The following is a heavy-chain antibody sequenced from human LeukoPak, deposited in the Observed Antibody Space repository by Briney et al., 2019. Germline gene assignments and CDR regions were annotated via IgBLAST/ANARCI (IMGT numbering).Heavy chain of an antibody. Sequence: GGSLRFSCAASGFTFSGYWMHWVRQAPGKGLVWVSRVNTDGSTTTYADSVKGRFTISRDNAKNTLYLQMNSLRAEDTAVYYCARHRGYSYGSNYFDYWGQGALVTVSS. V-gene: IGHV3-74*01. CDR1: GFTFSGYW. CDR3: ARHRGYSYGSNYFDY. D-gene: IGHD5-18*01. J-gene: IGHJ4*02. CDR2: VNTDGSTT.